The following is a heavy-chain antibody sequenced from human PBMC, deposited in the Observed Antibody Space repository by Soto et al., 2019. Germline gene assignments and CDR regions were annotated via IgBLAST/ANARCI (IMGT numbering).Heavy chain of an antibody. V-gene: IGHV4-31*03. Sequence: PSETLSLTCTVSGGSISSGGYYRSWIRQHPGKGLEWIGYIYYSGSTYYNPSLKSRVTISVDTSKNQFSLKLSSVTAADTAVYYCARDSYSSSWYAAFDIWGQGTMVTVSS. D-gene: IGHD6-13*01. CDR3: ARDSYSSSWYAAFDI. CDR1: GGSISSGGYY. CDR2: IYYSGST. J-gene: IGHJ3*02.